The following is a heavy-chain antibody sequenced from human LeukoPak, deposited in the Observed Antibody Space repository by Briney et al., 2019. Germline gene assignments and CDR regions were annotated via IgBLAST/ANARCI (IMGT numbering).Heavy chain of an antibody. CDR3: ASEHGAFGEPPFDY. CDR1: GFTFSDYY. Sequence: GGSLRLSCTASGFTFSDYYMSWIRQAPGKGLEWVSYISSGNAIYYADSVKGRFTISRDNAKNSAYLQMSSLRAEDTAVYYCASEHGAFGEPPFDYWGQGTLVTVSS. V-gene: IGHV3-11*01. J-gene: IGHJ4*02. D-gene: IGHD3-10*01. CDR2: ISSGNAI.